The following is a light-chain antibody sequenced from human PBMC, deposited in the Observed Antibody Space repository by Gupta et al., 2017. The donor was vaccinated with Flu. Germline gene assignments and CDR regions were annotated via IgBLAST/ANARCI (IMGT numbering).Light chain of an antibody. CDR3: SSYTSSSTRV. J-gene: IGLJ3*02. V-gene: IGLV2-14*01. Sequence: TSVFGGYNYVSWYPPHPGKAPKLMIYEVSNRPSGVSTPFSGSKSGNTASLTISGLQAEDEADYYCSSYTSSSTRVFGGGTKLTVL. CDR1: TSVFGGYNY. CDR2: EVS.